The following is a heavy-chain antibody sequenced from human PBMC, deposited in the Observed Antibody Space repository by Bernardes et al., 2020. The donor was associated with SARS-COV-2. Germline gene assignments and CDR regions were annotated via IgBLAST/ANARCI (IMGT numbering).Heavy chain of an antibody. CDR2: IYYSGYT. CDR1: GDSISTGGHY. Sequence: SETLSLTCTVSGDSISTGGHYWGWIRQPPGKGLEWIGNIYYSGYTYYSPSLQSRVTLSVVTSKNQISLRLNSVTAADTAVYYCARGLGGFCSGGTCYIERFFDYWGQGTQVTVSS. J-gene: IGHJ4*02. D-gene: IGHD2-15*01. CDR3: ARGLGGFCSGGTCYIERFFDY. V-gene: IGHV4-39*01.